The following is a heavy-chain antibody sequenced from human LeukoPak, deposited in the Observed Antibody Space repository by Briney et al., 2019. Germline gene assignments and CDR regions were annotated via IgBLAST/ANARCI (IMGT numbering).Heavy chain of an antibody. J-gene: IGHJ4*02. V-gene: IGHV1-2*02. CDR2: INPNSGVT. D-gene: IGHD4-17*01. CDR3: ARVSTVTPNFHY. CDR1: GDTFTGYY. Sequence: RASEKVSCKASGDTFTGYYIHWVRQAPGQGLEWMGWINPNSGVTNYAQKFQGRVTMTRDTSISTAYMELSRLRSDDTAVSYCARVSTVTPNFHYWGQGTLVTVSS.